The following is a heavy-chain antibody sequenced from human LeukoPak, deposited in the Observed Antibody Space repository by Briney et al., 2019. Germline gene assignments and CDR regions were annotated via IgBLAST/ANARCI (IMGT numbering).Heavy chain of an antibody. CDR3: ASGMSLAGDGPFDF. CDR1: GFTFSSYA. Sequence: GGSLRLSCAASGFTFSSYAMNWVRQAPGKGLEWVSGVSNRDGRAYYADSVKGRFTVCRDNSKNTLHLQMNSLRAEDTALYYCASGMSLAGDGPFDFWGQGTLVTVSS. J-gene: IGHJ4*02. CDR2: VSNRDGRA. D-gene: IGHD6-19*01. V-gene: IGHV3-23*01.